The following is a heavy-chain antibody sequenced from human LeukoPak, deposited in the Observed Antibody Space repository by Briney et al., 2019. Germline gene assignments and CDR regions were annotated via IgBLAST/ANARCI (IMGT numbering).Heavy chain of an antibody. J-gene: IGHJ4*02. D-gene: IGHD5-12*01. CDR1: GFTFSSYA. CDR2: ISGGGGST. CDR3: AKKGLVSRDGYPLTVYYFDY. V-gene: IGHV3-23*01. Sequence: AGGSLRLSCAASGFTFSSYAMSWVRQAPGKGLEWVSAISGGGGSTYYADSVKGRFTISRDNSKNTLYLQMNSLRAEDTAVYYCAKKGLVSRDGYPLTVYYFDYWGQGTLVTVSS.